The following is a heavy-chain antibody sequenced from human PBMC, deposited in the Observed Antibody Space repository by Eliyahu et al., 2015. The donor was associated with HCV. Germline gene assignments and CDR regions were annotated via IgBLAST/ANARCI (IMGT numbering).Heavy chain of an antibody. CDR1: GYTFTTYA. CDR2: INGRSGNT. J-gene: IGHJ4*02. V-gene: IGHV1-3*01. Sequence: QVQFVQSGAEVKKPGASVKLSCKASGYTFTTYAVHWVRQAPGQLLEWMGWINGRSGNTEYSQKFQDRVTITRDTAASTAYMELSSLRSEDTAVYFCARANFIVGASNFDYWGQGTLVTVSS. D-gene: IGHD1-26*01. CDR3: ARANFIVGASNFDY.